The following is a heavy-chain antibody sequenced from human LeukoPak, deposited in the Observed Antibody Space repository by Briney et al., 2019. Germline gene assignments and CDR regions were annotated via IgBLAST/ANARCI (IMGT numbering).Heavy chain of an antibody. D-gene: IGHD3-3*01. V-gene: IGHV3-48*03. J-gene: IGHJ4*02. CDR2: ISSSGSTI. CDR1: GFTFSSYE. CDR3: ARGAGGYYFQFDY. Sequence: GGSLRLSCAASGFTFSSYEMNWVRQAPGKGLEWVSYISSSGSTIYYADSVKGRFTISRDNSKNTLYLQMNSLRAEDTAVYYCARGAGGYYFQFDYWGQGTLVTVSS.